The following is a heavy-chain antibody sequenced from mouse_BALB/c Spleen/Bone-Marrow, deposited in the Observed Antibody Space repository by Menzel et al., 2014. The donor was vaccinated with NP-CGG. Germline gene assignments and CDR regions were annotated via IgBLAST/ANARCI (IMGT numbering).Heavy chain of an antibody. CDR2: ISYSGST. J-gene: IGHJ3*01. D-gene: IGHD3-1*01. V-gene: IGHV3-2*02. Sequence: DVKLVESGPGLVKPSQSLSLPCTVTGYSITSDYAWNWIRQLPGNKLEWMGYISYSGSTSYNPSLKSRISITRDTSKNQFFLQLNSVTTEDTATYYCARGGARATGWFAYWGQGTLVTVSA. CDR1: GYSITSDYA. CDR3: ARGGARATGWFAY.